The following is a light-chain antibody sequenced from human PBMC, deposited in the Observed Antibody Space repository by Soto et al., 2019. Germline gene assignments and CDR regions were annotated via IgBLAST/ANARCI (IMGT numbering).Light chain of an antibody. J-gene: IGLJ1*01. Sequence: SYELAQPPSVSVAPGQTATITCGGNRIGYKTVHWYQQKPGQAPVVVVHDDRDRPSGIPERFSGANSGDTATLTISRVEAGDEADYFCQVWDSSRDQGVFGTGTKVTVL. CDR1: RIGYKT. CDR2: DDR. V-gene: IGLV3-21*02. CDR3: QVWDSSRDQGV.